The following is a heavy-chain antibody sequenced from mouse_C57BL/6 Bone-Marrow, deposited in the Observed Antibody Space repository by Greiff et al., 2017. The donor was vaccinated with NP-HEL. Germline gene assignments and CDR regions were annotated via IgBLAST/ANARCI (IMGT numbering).Heavy chain of an antibody. CDR1: GYTFTSYW. Sequence: QVQLQQSGAELVKPGASVKLSCKASGYTFTSYWMHWVKQRPGRGLEWIGRIDPNSGGTKYNEKFKSQATLTVDKPSSTAYMQLSSLTSEDSAVYYCAREGTTVVPHWYFDVWGTGTTVTVSS. CDR3: AREGTTVVPHWYFDV. V-gene: IGHV1-72*01. J-gene: IGHJ1*03. D-gene: IGHD1-1*01. CDR2: IDPNSGGT.